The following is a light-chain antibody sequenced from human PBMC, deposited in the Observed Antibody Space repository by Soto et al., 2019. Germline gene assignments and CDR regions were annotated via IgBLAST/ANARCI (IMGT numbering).Light chain of an antibody. V-gene: IGLV2-23*01. CDR3: SSYAGGRVI. CDR2: EGT. Sequence: QSVLTQPASVSASAGQSITISCTGTSSDVGGSDLVSWYQHYPGKAPKLIIYEGTKRPSGVSNRFSGSKSGNTASLTISGLQAEDEADYYCSSYAGGRVIFGGGTKLTVL. CDR1: SSDVGGSDL. J-gene: IGLJ2*01.